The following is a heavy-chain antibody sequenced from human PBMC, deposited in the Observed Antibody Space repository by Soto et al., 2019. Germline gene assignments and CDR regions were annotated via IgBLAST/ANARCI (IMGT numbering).Heavy chain of an antibody. CDR2: ISSSSSM. D-gene: IGHD3-16*01. CDR1: GFTFSSYS. CDR3: ARDPAGGFHYYYYGMDV. J-gene: IGHJ6*02. V-gene: IGHV3-48*02. Sequence: GGSLRLSCAASGFTFSSYSMNWVRQAPGKGLEWVSYISSSSSMYYADSVKGRFTISRDNAKNSLYLQMSSLRDEDTAVYYCARDPAGGFHYYYYGMDVWGQGTTVTVSS.